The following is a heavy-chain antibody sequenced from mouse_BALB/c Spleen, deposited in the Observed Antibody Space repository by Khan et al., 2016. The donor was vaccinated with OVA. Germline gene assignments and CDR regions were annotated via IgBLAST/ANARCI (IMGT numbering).Heavy chain of an antibody. J-gene: IGHJ3*01. V-gene: IGHV5-6*01. CDR1: GFIFSSYS. CDR2: ISSGGDYT. CDR3: ASHLTGSFAY. Sequence: EVELVESGGDLVKPGGSLKLSCAASGFIFSSYSMSWVRQTPDKRLEWVATISSGGDYTYYPDNVKGRFTISRDNSKNTLYLQLSSLKSEDTVMYYCASHLTGSFAYWGQGTLVTVSA. D-gene: IGHD4-1*01.